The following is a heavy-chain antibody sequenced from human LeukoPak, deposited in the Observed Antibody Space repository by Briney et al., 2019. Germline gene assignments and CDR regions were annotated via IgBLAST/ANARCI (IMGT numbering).Heavy chain of an antibody. D-gene: IGHD6-13*01. CDR1: GGSISSGSYY. Sequence: SQTLSLTCTVSGGSISSGSYYWSWIRQPAGKGLEWIGRFYTSGSTNYNPSLKSRVTISVDASKNQLSLKLSSVTAADTAVYYCARRRAAAGTSFDYWGRGTLVTVSS. J-gene: IGHJ4*02. V-gene: IGHV4-61*02. CDR3: ARRRAAAGTSFDY. CDR2: FYTSGST.